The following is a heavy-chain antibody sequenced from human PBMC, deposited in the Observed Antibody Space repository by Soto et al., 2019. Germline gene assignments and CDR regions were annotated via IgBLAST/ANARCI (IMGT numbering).Heavy chain of an antibody. V-gene: IGHV3-48*02. Sequence: PGGSLRLSCVASGFSFSNYNMNWVRQAPGKGLESVSYITDSSDTVHYADSVRGRFTISRDNAESSLYLQMNSLRDEDTAVYFCARDFGHGYYLDYWGRGTMVTVSS. J-gene: IGHJ4*02. CDR3: ARDFGHGYYLDY. CDR2: ITDSSDTV. D-gene: IGHD3-3*01. CDR1: GFSFSNYN.